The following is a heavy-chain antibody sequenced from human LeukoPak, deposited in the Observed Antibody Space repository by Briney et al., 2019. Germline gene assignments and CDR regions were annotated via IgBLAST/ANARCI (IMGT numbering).Heavy chain of an antibody. D-gene: IGHD5-18*01. CDR3: ARGPRRGYSPYYYYYGMDV. Sequence: VKVSCKASGGTFSSYAISWVRQAPGQGLEWMGGIIPIFGTANYAQKFQGRVTITADESTSTAYMELSSLRSEDTAVYYCARGPRRGYSPYYYYYGMDVWGQGTTVTVSS. CDR2: IIPIFGTA. V-gene: IGHV1-69*13. CDR1: GGTFSSYA. J-gene: IGHJ6*02.